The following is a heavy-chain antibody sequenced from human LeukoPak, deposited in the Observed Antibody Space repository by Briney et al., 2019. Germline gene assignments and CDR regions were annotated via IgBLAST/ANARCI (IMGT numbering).Heavy chain of an antibody. CDR2: ISGSGTTI. CDR3: ARDLDSSSWFDY. CDR1: KFTFSDYY. V-gene: IGHV3-11*04. J-gene: IGHJ4*02. D-gene: IGHD6-13*01. Sequence: GGSLRLSCAASKFTFSDYYMSWIRQAPGKGLEWVSYISGSGTTIYYADSVKGRFTISRDNSKNTLYLQMNSLRAEDTAVYYCARDLDSSSWFDYWGQGTLVTVSS.